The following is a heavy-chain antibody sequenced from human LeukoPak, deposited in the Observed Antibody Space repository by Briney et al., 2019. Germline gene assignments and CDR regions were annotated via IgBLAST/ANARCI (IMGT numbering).Heavy chain of an antibody. CDR1: GFSFEDYG. D-gene: IGHD1-26*01. CDR2: ISWNGGST. J-gene: IGHJ6*02. CDR3: AKHMRATNTYYFYGLDV. V-gene: IGHV3-9*01. Sequence: SLRLSCAATGFSFEDYGMHWVRQPPGKGLEWASGISWNGGSTDYADSVKGRFTISRDNAKNSLYLQLSSLRPEDTALYYCAKHMRATNTYYFYGLDVWGQGTTVTVSS.